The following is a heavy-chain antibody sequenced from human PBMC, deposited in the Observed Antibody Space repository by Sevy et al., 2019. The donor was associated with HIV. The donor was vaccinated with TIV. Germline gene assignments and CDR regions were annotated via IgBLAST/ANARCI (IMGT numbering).Heavy chain of an antibody. CDR2: IYYSGST. Sequence: SETLSLTCTVSGGSISSSSYYWGWIRQPPGKGLEWIGSIYYSGSTYYNPSLKSRVTISVDTSKNQFSLKLSSVTAADTAVYYCARHGSYYHYYGMDVWGQGTTVTVSS. CDR1: GGSISSSSYY. V-gene: IGHV4-39*01. D-gene: IGHD1-26*01. CDR3: ARHGSYYHYYGMDV. J-gene: IGHJ6*02.